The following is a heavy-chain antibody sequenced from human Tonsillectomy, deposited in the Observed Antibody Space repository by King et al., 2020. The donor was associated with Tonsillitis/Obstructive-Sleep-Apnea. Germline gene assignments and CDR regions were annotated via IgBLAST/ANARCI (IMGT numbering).Heavy chain of an antibody. V-gene: IGHV1-58*01. J-gene: IGHJ6*03. CDR1: GFTFSSSS. D-gene: IGHD3-3*01. CDR3: AAEPLDFWSGYAPQAQYGHYYYYMDV. Sequence: QLVQSGPEVKKPGTSVKVSCKASGFTFSSSSVQWVRQARGQGLEWIGWSVVGSGHTNYAQKFQERVTITRYRSTSTANMEVSSLRSEDTAVYFCAAEPLDFWSGYAPQAQYGHYYYYMDVWGKGTTVTVSS. CDR2: SVVGSGHT.